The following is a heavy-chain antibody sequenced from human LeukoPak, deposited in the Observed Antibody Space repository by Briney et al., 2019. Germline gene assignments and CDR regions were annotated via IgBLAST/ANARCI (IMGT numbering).Heavy chain of an antibody. J-gene: IGHJ3*02. CDR3: ARSYCGGDCYSAFDI. Sequence: SETLSLTCAVYVGSFSGHFWSLIRQPPGEGLQWIGEINHSGSTNYSPSLKSRVTMSVDTSKNQFSLELSSVTAADTVVYFCARSYCGGDCYSAFDIWGQGTTVIVSS. V-gene: IGHV4-34*01. CDR2: INHSGST. CDR1: VGSFSGHF. D-gene: IGHD2-21*02.